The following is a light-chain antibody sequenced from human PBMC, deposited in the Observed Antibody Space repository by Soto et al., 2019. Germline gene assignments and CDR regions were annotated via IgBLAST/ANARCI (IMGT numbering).Light chain of an antibody. CDR1: SSDVGGYNY. CDR2: EVS. CDR3: SSYTSSSTLYV. J-gene: IGLJ1*01. Sequence: QSVLTQPASLSWSPGQSITISCTGTSSDVGGYNYVSWYQQHPGKAPKLMIYEVSNRPSGVSNRFSGSKSGNTASLTISGLQAEDEADYYCSSYTSSSTLYVFGTGTKVTVL. V-gene: IGLV2-14*01.